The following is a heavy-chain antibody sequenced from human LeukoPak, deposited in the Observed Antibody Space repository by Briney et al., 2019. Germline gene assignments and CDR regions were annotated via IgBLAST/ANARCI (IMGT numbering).Heavy chain of an antibody. CDR3: AKDHCGGACSLFEY. CDR2: ISYDGSNK. Sequence: PGGFLRLSCAASGFTFSSYGMHWVRQAPGKGLEWVAVISYDGSNKYYADSVKGRFTISRANSKNTLCLQMNSLRAEDTAVYYCAKDHCGGACSLFEYWGERTLVTVSS. V-gene: IGHV3-30*18. D-gene: IGHD2-21*02. CDR1: GFTFSSYG. J-gene: IGHJ4*02.